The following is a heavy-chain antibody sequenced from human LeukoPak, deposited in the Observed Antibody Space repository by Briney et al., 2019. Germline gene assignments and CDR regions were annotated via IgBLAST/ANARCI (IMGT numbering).Heavy chain of an antibody. J-gene: IGHJ6*03. CDR3: ARHSASSSWYYYYYYYYMDV. V-gene: IGHV4-39*01. CDR2: IYYSGST. D-gene: IGHD6-13*01. CDR1: GGSISSSSYY. Sequence: SETLSLTCTVSGGSISSSSYYWGWIRQPPGKGLEWIGSIYYSGSTYYNPSLKSRVTISVDTSKNQFSLKLSSVTAADTAVYYCARHSASSSWYYYYYYYYMDVWGKGTTVTVSS.